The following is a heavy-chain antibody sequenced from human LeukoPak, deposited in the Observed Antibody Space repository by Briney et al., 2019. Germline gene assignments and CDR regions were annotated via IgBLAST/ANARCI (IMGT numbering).Heavy chain of an antibody. D-gene: IGHD3-22*01. J-gene: IGHJ4*02. CDR3: ARDLIGDRSGYSSAFDY. CDR2: ISYDGSNK. CDR1: GFTFSSYA. Sequence: GGSLRLSCAASGFTFSSYAMHWVRQAPGKGLEWVAVISYDGSNKYYADSVKGRFTISRDNSKNTLYLQMNSLRAEDTAVYYCARDLIGDRSGYSSAFDYWGQGTLVTVSS. V-gene: IGHV3-30-3*01.